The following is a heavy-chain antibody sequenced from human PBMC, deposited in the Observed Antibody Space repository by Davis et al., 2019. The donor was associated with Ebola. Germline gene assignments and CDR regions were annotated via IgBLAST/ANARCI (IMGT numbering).Heavy chain of an antibody. J-gene: IGHJ4*02. V-gene: IGHV3-48*02. D-gene: IGHD6-13*01. CDR1: EFTFSAYS. Sequence: GESLKISCAASEFTFSAYSMNWVRPAPGKGLEWVSYISSSSSTIYYADSVKGRFTISRDNAKNSLYLQMNSLRDEDTAVYYCARDSRGGIAADIDYWGQGTLVTVSS. CDR2: ISSSSSTI. CDR3: ARDSRGGIAADIDY.